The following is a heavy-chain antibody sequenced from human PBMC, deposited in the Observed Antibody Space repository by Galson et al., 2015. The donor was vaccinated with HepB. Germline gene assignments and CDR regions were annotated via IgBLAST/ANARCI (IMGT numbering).Heavy chain of an antibody. CDR1: GGTFSSYA. V-gene: IGHV1-69*13. CDR2: IIPIFGTA. Sequence: SVKVSCKASGGTFSSYAISWVRQAPGQGLEWMGGIIPIFGTANYAQKFQGRVTITADESTSTAYMELSSLRSEDTAVYYCARRDYYGSGSYVGRNYYYYGMDVWGQGTTVTVSS. J-gene: IGHJ6*02. D-gene: IGHD3-10*01. CDR3: ARRDYYGSGSYVGRNYYYYGMDV.